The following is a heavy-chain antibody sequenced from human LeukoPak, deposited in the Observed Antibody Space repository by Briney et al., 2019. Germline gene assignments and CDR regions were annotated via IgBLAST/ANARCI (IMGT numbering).Heavy chain of an antibody. D-gene: IGHD3-10*01. CDR3: ARDGFGSYFSLDS. CDR2: IRHDGSDE. V-gene: IGHV3-7*04. J-gene: IGHJ4*02. CDR1: GFKLSDYY. Sequence: GGSLRLSCVASGFKLSDYYMSWVRQAPGKGLEWVAHIRHDGSDEYNVDSVKGRFTISRDNPRNSVFLKMNSLRAEDTAVYYCARDGFGSYFSLDSWGQGALVTVSS.